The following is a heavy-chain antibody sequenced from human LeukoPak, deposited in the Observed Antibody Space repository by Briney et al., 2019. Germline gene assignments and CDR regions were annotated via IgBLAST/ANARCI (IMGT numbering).Heavy chain of an antibody. Sequence: GGSLRLSCEVSGFTFSLYAMHWVRKTPGKGLEWMAVVSYDGNNNYHADSVKGRFTISRDNSKNTLYLQMNSLRADDTAVYYCARAEGGGIAFLIDYWGQGTLVTVSS. CDR2: VSYDGNNN. D-gene: IGHD1-1*01. CDR1: GFTFSLYA. J-gene: IGHJ4*02. V-gene: IGHV3-30-3*01. CDR3: ARAEGGGIAFLIDY.